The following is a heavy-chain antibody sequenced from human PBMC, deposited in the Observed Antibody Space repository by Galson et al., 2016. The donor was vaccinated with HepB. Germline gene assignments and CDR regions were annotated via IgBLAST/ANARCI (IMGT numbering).Heavy chain of an antibody. V-gene: IGHV3-23*01. CDR3: VQGSTAPAV. J-gene: IGHJ6*04. Sequence: SLRLSCAASGFTFKNYGMTWVRQAPGKGLEVVSSISRSGDSTDYADSVTGRITISRDNSKNTLSLQMNSLRAEDTAVSYPVQGSTAPAVWGKGTTVTVSS. D-gene: IGHD1-26*01. CDR2: ISRSGDST. CDR1: GFTFKNYG.